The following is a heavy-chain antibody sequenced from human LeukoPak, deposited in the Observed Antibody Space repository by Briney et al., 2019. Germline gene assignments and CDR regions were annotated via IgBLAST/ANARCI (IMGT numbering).Heavy chain of an antibody. CDR2: IYPGDSRT. D-gene: IGHD2-2*01. CDR1: GYTFATYW. J-gene: IGHJ4*02. CDR3: VRHVGDITSCPNY. Sequence: GESLKISCKCSGYTFATYWIGLVRPMPGKGLEWMGIIYPGDSRTTSSPSFQGQVTISADKSIRNAYLQWNSLKASDTVIYYCVRHVGDITSCPNYWGQGTLITVAS. V-gene: IGHV5-51*01.